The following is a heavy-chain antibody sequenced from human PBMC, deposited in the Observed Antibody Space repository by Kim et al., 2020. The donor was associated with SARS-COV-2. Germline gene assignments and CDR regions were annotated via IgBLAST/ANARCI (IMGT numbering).Heavy chain of an antibody. V-gene: IGHV4-61*01. CDR1: GGSVINNKYY. J-gene: IGHJ5*02. Sequence: SETLSLTCTVSGGSVINNKYYWSWIRQSPGKGLEWLGNVFYSGTTRYNPSLKSRLTISLDTSKNQFSLKLTSVTAADTAVSFCAAYHTSLAWFDPWGQG. CDR3: AAYHTSLAWFDP. CDR2: VFYSGTT. D-gene: IGHD3-16*01.